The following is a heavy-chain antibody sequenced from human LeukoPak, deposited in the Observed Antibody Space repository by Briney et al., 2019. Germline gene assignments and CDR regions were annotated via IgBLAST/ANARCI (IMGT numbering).Heavy chain of an antibody. D-gene: IGHD3-22*01. Sequence: PSETLSLTCAVYGGSFSGYYWSWIRQPPGKGLEWIGEINHSGSTNYNPSLKSRVTISVDTSKNQFSLKLSSVTAADTAVYYCARGSFTYYYDSSGSAFYYYYGMDVWGQGTTVTVSS. CDR1: GGSFSGYY. CDR3: ARGSFTYYYDSSGSAFYYYYGMDV. J-gene: IGHJ6*02. V-gene: IGHV4-34*01. CDR2: INHSGST.